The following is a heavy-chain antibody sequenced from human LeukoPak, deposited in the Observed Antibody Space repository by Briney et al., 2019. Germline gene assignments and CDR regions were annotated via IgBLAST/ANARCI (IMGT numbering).Heavy chain of an antibody. CDR2: INHSGST. CDR3: ARALGYSGYDSPPDY. CDR1: GGSFSGYY. D-gene: IGHD5-12*01. J-gene: IGHJ4*02. V-gene: IGHV4-34*01. Sequence: SETLSLTCAVYGGSFSGYYWSWIRQPPGKGLEWIGEINHSGSTNYNPSLKSRVTISEDTSKNQFSLKLSSVTAADTAVYYCARALGYSGYDSPPDYWGQGTLVTVSS.